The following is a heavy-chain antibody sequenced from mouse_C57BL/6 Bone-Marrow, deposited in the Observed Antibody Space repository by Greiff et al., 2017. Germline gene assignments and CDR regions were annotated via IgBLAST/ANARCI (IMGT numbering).Heavy chain of an antibody. V-gene: IGHV6-3*01. Sequence: EVQVVESGGGLVQPGGSMKLSCVASGFTFSNYWMNWVRQSPEKGLEWVAQIRLKSDNYATHYAESVKGRFAISRDDSKSSVYLQMNNLRAEDTGIYYCAGASDGYYGYWCQGTTLTVSS. J-gene: IGHJ2*01. CDR3: AGASDGYYGY. CDR1: GFTFSNYW. D-gene: IGHD2-3*01. CDR2: IRLKSDNYAT.